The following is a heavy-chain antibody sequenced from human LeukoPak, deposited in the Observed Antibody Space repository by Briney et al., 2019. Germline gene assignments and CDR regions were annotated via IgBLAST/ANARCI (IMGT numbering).Heavy chain of an antibody. D-gene: IGHD4-17*01. CDR2: INPNSGGT. Sequence: ASVKVSCKASGYTFTGYYMHWVRQAPGQGLEWMGWINPNSGGTNYAQKFQGRVTMTRDTSISTAYMELSRLRSDDTAVYYCARENYGDGDYFDYWGQGTLVTVSS. CDR1: GYTFTGYY. V-gene: IGHV1-2*02. J-gene: IGHJ4*02. CDR3: ARENYGDGDYFDY.